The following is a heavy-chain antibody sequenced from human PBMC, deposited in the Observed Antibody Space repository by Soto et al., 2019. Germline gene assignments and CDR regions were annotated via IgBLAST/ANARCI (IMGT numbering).Heavy chain of an antibody. CDR2: IYYSVST. J-gene: IGHJ5*02. D-gene: IGHD1-26*01. Sequence: PSETLSLTCTVSGGSISSSSYYWGWIRQPPEKGLEWIGSIYYSVSTYYNPSLKSRVTISVDTSKNQFSLKLSSVTAADTAVYYCARLGGSYRSWFDPWGQGTLVTVSS. V-gene: IGHV4-39*01. CDR1: GGSISSSSYY. CDR3: ARLGGSYRSWFDP.